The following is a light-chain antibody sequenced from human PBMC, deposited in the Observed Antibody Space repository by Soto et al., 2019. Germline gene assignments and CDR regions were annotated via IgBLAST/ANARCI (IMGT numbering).Light chain of an antibody. CDR3: QQYYSFPLT. CDR2: GAS. J-gene: IGKJ1*01. V-gene: IGKV1-39*01. Sequence: DIQMTQSPASLSASVGDRVTITCRASQSISGYLNWYQQKPGKAPKVLISGASTLHNGVPSRFSGSGSGTDFTLTISCLQSEDFATYYCQQYYSFPLTFGQGTNVEIK. CDR1: QSISGY.